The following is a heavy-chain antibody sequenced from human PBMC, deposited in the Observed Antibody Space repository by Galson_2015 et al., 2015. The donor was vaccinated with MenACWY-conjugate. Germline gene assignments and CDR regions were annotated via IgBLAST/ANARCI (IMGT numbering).Heavy chain of an antibody. CDR3: AREGGAAKEFDY. CDR2: ISSGGSSI. D-gene: IGHD2-15*01. J-gene: IGHJ4*02. CDR1: GFTFTNYA. Sequence: SLRLSCAASGFTFTNYAMSWIRQAPGKGLEWVSYISSGGSSINHAEFVKGRFTISRDNAKNSQYLQMNSLRAEDTAVCYCAREGGAAKEFDYWGQGTLVTVSS. V-gene: IGHV3-11*01.